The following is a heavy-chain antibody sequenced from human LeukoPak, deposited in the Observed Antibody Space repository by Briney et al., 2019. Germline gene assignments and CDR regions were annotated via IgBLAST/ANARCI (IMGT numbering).Heavy chain of an antibody. D-gene: IGHD3-3*01. J-gene: IGHJ4*02. Sequence: GGSLRLSCAASGFTFSNYAMSWVRQAPGKGLEWVSVISGSGSSTYYADSVKGRFTLSRDNSKNTLYLQMNSLRAEDTAIYYCAKDTVTIFGVISNYFDHWGQGTLVTVSS. CDR2: ISGSGSST. CDR3: AKDTVTIFGVISNYFDH. CDR1: GFTFSNYA. V-gene: IGHV3-23*01.